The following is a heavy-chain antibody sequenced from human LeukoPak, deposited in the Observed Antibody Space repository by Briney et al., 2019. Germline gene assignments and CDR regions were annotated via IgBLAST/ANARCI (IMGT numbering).Heavy chain of an antibody. CDR1: GFTISSNY. V-gene: IGHV3-69-1*01. D-gene: IGHD6-19*01. J-gene: IGHJ4*02. Sequence: GGSLRLSCEASGFTISSNYMSWVRQAPGKGLEWVSYISSSSTIYYADSVKGRFTISRDNAKNSLYLQMNSLRAEDTAVYYCARGLRYSSGWYVDYWGQGTLVTVSS. CDR2: ISSSSTI. CDR3: ARGLRYSSGWYVDY.